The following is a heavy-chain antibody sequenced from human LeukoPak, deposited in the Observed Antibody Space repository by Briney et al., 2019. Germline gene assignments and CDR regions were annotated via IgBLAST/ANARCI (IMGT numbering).Heavy chain of an antibody. J-gene: IGHJ3*02. CDR3: ARAFGSWGAFDI. D-gene: IGHD2-15*01. CDR2: ISGSGGST. CDR1: GFTFSSYG. Sequence: GGSLRLSCAASGFTFSSYGMSWVRQAPGKGLEWVSAISGSGGSTYYADSVKGRFTISRDNSKNTLYLQMNSLRAEDTAVYYCARAFGSWGAFDIWGQGTMVTVSS. V-gene: IGHV3-23*01.